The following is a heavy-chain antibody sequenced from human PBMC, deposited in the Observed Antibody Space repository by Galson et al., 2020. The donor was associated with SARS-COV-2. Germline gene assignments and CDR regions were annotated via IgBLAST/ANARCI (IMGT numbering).Heavy chain of an antibody. CDR3: PRDTRRIAARPLDFDY. D-gene: IGHD6-6*01. J-gene: IGHJ4*02. CDR1: GYTFTSYG. V-gene: IGHV1-18*01. Sequence: ASVKVSCKASGYTFTSYGISWVRQAPGQGLEWMGCISAYNGNTNYAQKLQGRVTMTTDTSTSTAYMELRSLRSDDTDVYYCPRDTRRIAARPLDFDYWGQGTLVTVSS. CDR2: ISAYNGNT.